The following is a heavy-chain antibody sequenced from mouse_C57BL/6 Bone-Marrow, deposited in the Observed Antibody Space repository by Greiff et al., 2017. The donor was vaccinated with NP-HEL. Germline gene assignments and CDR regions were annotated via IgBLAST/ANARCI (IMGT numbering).Heavy chain of an antibody. J-gene: IGHJ3*01. V-gene: IGHV1-81*01. CDR1: GYTFTSYG. D-gene: IGHD2-5*01. Sequence: QVQLQQSGAELARPGASVKLSCKASGYTFTSYGISWVKQRTGQGLEWIGEIYPRSGNTYYNEKFKGKATLTADKSSSTAYMELRSLTSEDSAVYFCARGGNSNYSAWFAYWGQGTLVTVSA. CDR3: ARGGNSNYSAWFAY. CDR2: IYPRSGNT.